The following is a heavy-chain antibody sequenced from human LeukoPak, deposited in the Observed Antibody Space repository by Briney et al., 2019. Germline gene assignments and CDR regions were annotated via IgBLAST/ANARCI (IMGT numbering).Heavy chain of an antibody. CDR1: GFTVSNNY. CDR3: ARGRREF. D-gene: IGHD3-10*01. CDR2: ISFDGSNE. J-gene: IGHJ4*02. Sequence: GGSLRLSCAASGFTVSNNYMSWVRQAPGKGLEWVALISFDGSNEYYADSVKGRFTISRDNAKNSLYLQMNSLRAEDTAVYYCARGRREFWGQGTLVTVSS. V-gene: IGHV3-30-3*01.